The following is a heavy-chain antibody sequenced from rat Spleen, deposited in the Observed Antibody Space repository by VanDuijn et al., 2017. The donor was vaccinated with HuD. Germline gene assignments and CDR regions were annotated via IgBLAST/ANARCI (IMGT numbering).Heavy chain of an antibody. V-gene: IGHV2-1*01. Sequence: QVQLKESGPGLVQPSQTLSLTCTVSGFSLASNSVSWVCQPPGKGLEWMGAIWSDGSTDNNSALKSRMSISRDTSKSQVFLKMNSLQTEDTAIYFCTRWDYWGQGVMVTVSS. CDR3: TRWDY. J-gene: IGHJ2*01. CDR1: GFSLASNS. CDR2: IWSDGST.